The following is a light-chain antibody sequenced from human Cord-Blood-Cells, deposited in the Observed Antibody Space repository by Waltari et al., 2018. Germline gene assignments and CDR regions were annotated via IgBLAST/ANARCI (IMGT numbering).Light chain of an antibody. CDR2: DAS. V-gene: IGKV3-11*01. CDR3: QQRSNWRAS. CDR1: QSVSSY. Sequence: EIVLTQSPATLSLSPGERATLSCRASQSVSSYLAWYQQKPGQAPRLLIYDASNRATGIPARFSGSGSGTDFTLTINSLEPEDFAVYYCQQRSNWRASFGQGTKLEIK. J-gene: IGKJ2*03.